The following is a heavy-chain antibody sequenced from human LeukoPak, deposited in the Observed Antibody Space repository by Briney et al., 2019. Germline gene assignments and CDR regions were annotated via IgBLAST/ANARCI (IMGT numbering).Heavy chain of an antibody. CDR3: ARPLVVPHWYYYMDV. CDR1: GGSFSGYY. J-gene: IGHJ6*03. Sequence: NASETLSLTCAVYGGSFSGYYWSWIRQPPGKGLEWIGEINHSGSTNYNPSLKSRVTISVDTSKNQFSLKLSSVTAADTAVYYCARPLVVPHWYYYMDVWGKGTTVTVSS. D-gene: IGHD2-2*01. V-gene: IGHV4-34*01. CDR2: INHSGST.